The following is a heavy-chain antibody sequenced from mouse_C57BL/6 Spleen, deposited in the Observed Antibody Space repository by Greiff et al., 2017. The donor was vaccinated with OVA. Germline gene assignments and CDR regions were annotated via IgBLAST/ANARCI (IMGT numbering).Heavy chain of an antibody. V-gene: IGHV3-1*01. Sequence: EVQRVESGPGMVKPSQSLSLTCTVTGYSITSGYDWHWIRHFPGKKLEWMGYISYSGSTNYNPSLKSRISITHDTSKNHFFLKLNSVTTADTATYYCARENTRRYFDYWGQGTTLTVSS. D-gene: IGHD5-2*01. CDR3: ARENTRRYFDY. J-gene: IGHJ2*01. CDR1: GYSITSGYD. CDR2: ISYSGST.